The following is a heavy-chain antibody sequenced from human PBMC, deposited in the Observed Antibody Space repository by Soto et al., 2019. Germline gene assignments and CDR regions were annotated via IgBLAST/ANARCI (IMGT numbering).Heavy chain of an antibody. J-gene: IGHJ4*02. CDR3: AKDLGGVDDY. CDR2: ISYDGSNK. Sequence: GGSLRLSCAASGFTFSSYGMHGVRQAPGKGLEWVAVISYDGSNKYYADSVKDRFTISRDNSKNTLYLQMNSLRAEDTAVYYCAKDLGGVDDYWGRGTLVTGSS. V-gene: IGHV3-30*18. D-gene: IGHD3-16*01. CDR1: GFTFSSYG.